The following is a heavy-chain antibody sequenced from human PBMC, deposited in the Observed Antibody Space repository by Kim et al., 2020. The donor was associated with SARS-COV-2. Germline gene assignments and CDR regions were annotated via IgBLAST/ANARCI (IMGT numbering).Heavy chain of an antibody. Sequence: GGSLRLSCAASGFTFSSYAMIWVRQAPGKGLEWVSSISGNGGTYYADSMKGRFTISRDNSKNTLYLHMNSPRAEDTAIYYCAKDMGYCTSTSCYAFDVWGQGTMVTVSS. V-gene: IGHV3-23*01. CDR1: GFTFSSYA. CDR3: AKDMGYCTSTSCYAFDV. CDR2: ISGNGGT. J-gene: IGHJ3*01. D-gene: IGHD2-2*01.